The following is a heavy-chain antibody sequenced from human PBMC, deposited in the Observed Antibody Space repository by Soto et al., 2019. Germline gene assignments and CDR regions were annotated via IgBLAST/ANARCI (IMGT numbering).Heavy chain of an antibody. CDR3: ARYSGELGAFDI. CDR2: IWYDGSNK. J-gene: IGHJ3*02. D-gene: IGHD1-26*01. CDR1: GFTFSSYG. V-gene: IGHV3-33*01. Sequence: QVQLVESGGGVVQPGSSLRLSCAASGFTFSSYGMHWVRQVPGKGLEWVAVIWYDGSNKYYADSVKGRFTVSRDNSKNTLYLQMNSLRVEDTDVYYCARYSGELGAFDIWGQGTMVTVSS.